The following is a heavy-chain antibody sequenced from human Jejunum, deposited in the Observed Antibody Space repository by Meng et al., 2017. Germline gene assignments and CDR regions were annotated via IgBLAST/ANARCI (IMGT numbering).Heavy chain of an antibody. CDR2: IHYSGST. CDR1: GGSISSYY. V-gene: IGHV4-59*01. J-gene: IGHJ3*02. D-gene: IGHD6-13*01. Sequence: SEMSLTCTVSGGSISSYYWSWIRQPPGKRPEWIAYIHYSGSTDYSPSLKSRVTISVDTSKNQFSLKLNSVTAADTAVYYCARSRSAGTALDAFDIWGQGTMVTVSS. CDR3: ARSRSAGTALDAFDI.